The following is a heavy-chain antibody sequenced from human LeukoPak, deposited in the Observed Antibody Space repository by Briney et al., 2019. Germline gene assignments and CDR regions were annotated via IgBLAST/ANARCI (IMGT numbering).Heavy chain of an antibody. CDR2: IRYDGSNK. V-gene: IGHV3-30*02. CDR3: VREAAATLFDY. CDR1: GFTFRSYG. Sequence: GGSLRLSCAASGFTFRSYGMHWVRQAPGKGLEWVAFIRYDGSNKYYADSVKGRFTISRDNTQNSLSLQMSSLKAEDTAVYYCVREAAATLFDYWGQGTLVTVSS. D-gene: IGHD1-26*01. J-gene: IGHJ4*02.